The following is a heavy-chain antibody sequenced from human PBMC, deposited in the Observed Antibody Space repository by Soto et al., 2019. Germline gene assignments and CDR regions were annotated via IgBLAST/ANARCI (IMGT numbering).Heavy chain of an antibody. J-gene: IGHJ5*02. CDR3: ARGLFIAAAGRWFDP. D-gene: IGHD6-13*01. CDR1: GYTFSSYG. CDR2: ISAYNGNT. Sequence: GGSVKVSCKGSGYTFSSYGISWGRQAPGQGLEWMGWISAYNGNTNYAQKLQGRVTMTTDTSTSTAYMELRSLRSDDTAVYYCARGLFIAAAGRWFDPWGQGTLVTVSS. V-gene: IGHV1-18*01.